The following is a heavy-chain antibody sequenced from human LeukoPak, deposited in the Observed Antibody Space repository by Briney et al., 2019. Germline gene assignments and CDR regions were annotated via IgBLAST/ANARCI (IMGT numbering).Heavy chain of an antibody. J-gene: IGHJ5*02. CDR2: FDPEDGET. D-gene: IGHD2-15*01. V-gene: IGHV1-24*01. Sequence: ASVKVSCKVSGYTLTELSMHWVRQAPGKGLEWMGGFDPEDGETIYAQKFQGRVTMTEDTSTDTAYMELSSLRSEDTAVYCCATDRYCSGGSCLDGGWDWFDPWGQGTLVTVSS. CDR3: ATDRYCSGGSCLDGGWDWFDP. CDR1: GYTLTELS.